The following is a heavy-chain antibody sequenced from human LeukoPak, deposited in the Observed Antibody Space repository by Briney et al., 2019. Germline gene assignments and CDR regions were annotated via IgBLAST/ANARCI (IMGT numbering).Heavy chain of an antibody. J-gene: IGHJ4*02. V-gene: IGHV3-74*01. Sequence: GGSLRLSCAASGFTFSSYWMHWVRQAPGKGLVWVSRINSDGSSTSYADSVKGRFTISRDNAKNTLYLQMNSLRDEDTAVYYCARVPLGQQLVFFDYWGQGTLVTVSS. CDR1: GFTFSSYW. D-gene: IGHD6-13*01. CDR3: ARVPLGQQLVFFDY. CDR2: INSDGSST.